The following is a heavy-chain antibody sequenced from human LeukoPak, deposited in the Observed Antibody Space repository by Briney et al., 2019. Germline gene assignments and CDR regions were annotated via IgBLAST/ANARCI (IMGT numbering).Heavy chain of an antibody. J-gene: IGHJ4*02. CDR3: VRQFAS. V-gene: IGHV3-48*01. CDR2: VGGSGSTV. CDR1: GFTFSDHI. Sequence: PSGGSLGLSCAASGFTFSDHIMNWVRQLPGKRLEWVAYVGGSGSTVYYADSVKGRFTISRDNGKSSLYLQMNSLRVEDTALYYCVRQFASWGQGTLVTVSS.